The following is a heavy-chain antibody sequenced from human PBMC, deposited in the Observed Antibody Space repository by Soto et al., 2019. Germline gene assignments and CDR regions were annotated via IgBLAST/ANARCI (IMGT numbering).Heavy chain of an antibody. D-gene: IGHD2-2*02. CDR2: ISSSGSTI. CDR3: ARVGCSSTSCYTGRYYGMDV. V-gene: IGHV3-48*03. CDR1: GFTFSSYE. J-gene: IGHJ6*02. Sequence: GGSLRLSCEASGFTFSSYEVKWVRQAPGKGLEWVSYISSSGSTIYYADSVKGRFTISRDNAKNSLYLQMNSLRAEDTAVYYCARVGCSSTSCYTGRYYGMDVWGQGTTVTVSS.